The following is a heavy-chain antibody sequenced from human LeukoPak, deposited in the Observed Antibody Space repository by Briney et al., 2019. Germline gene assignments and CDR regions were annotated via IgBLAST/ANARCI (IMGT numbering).Heavy chain of an antibody. CDR1: GGSISGYY. Sequence: SETLSLTCSVSGGSISGYYWTWIRQPAGKGLEWIGRVYTSGSTHYNPSLKTRLTMSVDTSKNQFFLKLNSVTAADTAVYYCARLITGTTTAFDIWGQGTVVTVSS. CDR2: VYTSGST. CDR3: ARLITGTTTAFDI. V-gene: IGHV4-4*07. D-gene: IGHD1-7*01. J-gene: IGHJ3*02.